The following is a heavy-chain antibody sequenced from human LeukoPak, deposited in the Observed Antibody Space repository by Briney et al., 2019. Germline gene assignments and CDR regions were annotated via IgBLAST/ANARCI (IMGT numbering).Heavy chain of an antibody. J-gene: IGHJ6*02. CDR1: GFTFGDYA. CDR2: IRSKAYGGTT. D-gene: IGHD5-12*01. Sequence: GGTLRLSCTASGFTFGDYAMTWVRHAPGKGLEWVGFIRSKAYGGTTEFAASVKGRFIISRDDSKSIAYLQMNSLKTEDTAVYYCTAYDPSDYYGMDVWGQGTTVTVS. V-gene: IGHV3-49*04. CDR3: TAYDPSDYYGMDV.